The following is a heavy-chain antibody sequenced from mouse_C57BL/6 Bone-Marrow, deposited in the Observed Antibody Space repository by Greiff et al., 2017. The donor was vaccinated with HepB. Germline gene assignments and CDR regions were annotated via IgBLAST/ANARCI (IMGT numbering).Heavy chain of an antibody. D-gene: IGHD2-10*02. CDR1: GYAFTNYL. CDR3: ARGGTYGFAY. V-gene: IGHV1-54*01. CDR2: INPGSGGT. Sequence: QQSGAELVRPGTSVKVSCKASGYAFTNYLIEWVKQRPGQGLEWIGVINPGSGGTNYNEKFKGKATLTADKSSSTAYMQLSSLTSEDSAVYFCARGGTYGFAYWGQGTLVTVSA. J-gene: IGHJ3*01.